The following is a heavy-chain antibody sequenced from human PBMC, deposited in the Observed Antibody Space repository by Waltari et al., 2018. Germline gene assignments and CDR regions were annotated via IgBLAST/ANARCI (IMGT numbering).Heavy chain of an antibody. CDR1: GFTFSSYA. V-gene: IGHV3-23*03. J-gene: IGHJ1*01. CDR3: AKDHDSSGYYFEYFQH. CDR2: IYSGCST. Sequence: EVQLLESGGGLVQPGGSLRLSCAASGFTFSSYAMSWVRQDTVKELEWVSVIYSGCSTYYADSVKGRFTISRDNSKNTLYLQMNSLRAEDTAVYYCAKDHDSSGYYFEYFQHWGQGTLVTVSS. D-gene: IGHD3-22*01.